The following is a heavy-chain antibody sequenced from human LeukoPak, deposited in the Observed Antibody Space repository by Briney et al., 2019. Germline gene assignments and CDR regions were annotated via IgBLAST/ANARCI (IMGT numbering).Heavy chain of an antibody. CDR2: IYYSGST. Sequence: SETLSLTCTVSGGSISSSSYYWGWIRQPPGKGLEWIGSIYYSGSTYYNPSLKSRVTISVDTSKNQFSLKLSSVTAADTAVYYCARLYGSGSRESVWFDPWGQGTLVTVSS. CDR1: GGSISSSSYY. CDR3: ARLYGSGSRESVWFDP. D-gene: IGHD3-10*01. J-gene: IGHJ5*02. V-gene: IGHV4-39*01.